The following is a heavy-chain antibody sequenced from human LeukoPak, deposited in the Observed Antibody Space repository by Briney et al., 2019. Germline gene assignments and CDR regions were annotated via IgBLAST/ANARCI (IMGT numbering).Heavy chain of an antibody. CDR2: INTDGTTT. Sequence: GGSLRLSCAASGFSFSSYWMHWARQAPGKGLVWVSRINTDGTTTDYADSVKGRFTISRDNAKSTLYLQMNSLRAEDRAVYYCVRAHDNDGSSGYSYDYWGQGTLVTVSS. CDR1: GFSFSSYW. J-gene: IGHJ4*02. V-gene: IGHV3-74*01. CDR3: VRAHDNDGSSGYSYDY. D-gene: IGHD3-22*01.